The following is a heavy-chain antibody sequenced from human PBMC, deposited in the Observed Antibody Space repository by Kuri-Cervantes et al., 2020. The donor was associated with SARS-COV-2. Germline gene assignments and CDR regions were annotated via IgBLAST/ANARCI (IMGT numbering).Heavy chain of an antibody. D-gene: IGHD5-24*01. CDR1: GFTFVDYG. V-gene: IGHV3-23*01. CDR2: INDRGVGT. J-gene: IGHJ3*02. CDR3: AKDEEMATIFGAFDM. Sequence: GESRKSSCAASGFTFVDYGMSWGRQAPGKGLKWVSVINDRGVGTYYADSVKGRFTISRDDSKNTVYLQMNSLTAEDTAVYYCAKDEEMATIFGAFDMGGQGTMVTVSS.